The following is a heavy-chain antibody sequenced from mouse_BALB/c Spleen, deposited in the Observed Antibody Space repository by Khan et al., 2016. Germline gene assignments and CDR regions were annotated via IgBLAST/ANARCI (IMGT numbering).Heavy chain of an antibody. V-gene: IGHV6-6*01. D-gene: IGHD1-1*01. CDR3: IADYCGSGSLYATDY. CDR2: IRSKANNPAL. Sequence: EVKLEESGGGLVQPGGSMKLSCAASGFTFSDAWMDWVRQSPEKGLEWVAEIRSKANNPALYYAESGKGRFTSSRDDSKSSVYLQMNRLRAEAPGNYYCIADYCGSGSLYATDYWGQGTSVTVSS. J-gene: IGHJ4*01. CDR1: GFTFSDAW.